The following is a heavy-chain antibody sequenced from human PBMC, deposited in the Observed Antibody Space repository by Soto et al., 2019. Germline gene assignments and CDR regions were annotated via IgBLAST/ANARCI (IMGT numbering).Heavy chain of an antibody. V-gene: IGHV3-30*03. CDR2: ISYDGSNK. Sequence: GGSLRLSCAASGFTFSSYGMHWVRQAPGKGLEWVAVISYDGSNKYYADSVKGRFTISRDNSKNTLYLQMNSLRAEDTAVYYCARTYCSSTSCTKGNYYYYGMDVWCQGTTVTVSS. J-gene: IGHJ6*02. CDR3: ARTYCSSTSCTKGNYYYYGMDV. D-gene: IGHD2-2*01. CDR1: GFTFSSYG.